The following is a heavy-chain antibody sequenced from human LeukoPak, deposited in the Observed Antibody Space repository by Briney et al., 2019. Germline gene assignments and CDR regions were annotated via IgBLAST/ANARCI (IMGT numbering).Heavy chain of an antibody. CDR3: AKLFAMYDSGWFSVY. CDR1: GFTFSSNA. V-gene: IGHV3-30*02. Sequence: GGSLRLSCAASGFTFSSNAMHWVRQAPGKGLEWVAFIQYDGHNKYYADSVKGRFTISRDNSNNTLYLQMNSLRAEDMAVYYCAKLFAMYDSGWFSVYWGQGTLVTVSS. J-gene: IGHJ4*02. CDR2: IQYDGHNK. D-gene: IGHD6-19*01.